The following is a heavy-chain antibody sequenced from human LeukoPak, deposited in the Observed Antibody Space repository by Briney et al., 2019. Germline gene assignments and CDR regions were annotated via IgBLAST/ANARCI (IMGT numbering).Heavy chain of an antibody. CDR1: GFTFSSYA. CDR3: ARVMAPEGLGYFDY. V-gene: IGHV3-30*04. J-gene: IGHJ4*02. D-gene: IGHD5-24*01. CDR2: ISYDGSNK. Sequence: GRSLRLSCAASGFTFSSYAMHWVRQAPGKGLEWVAVISYDGSNKYYADSVKGRFTISRDNSKNTLYLQMNSLRAEDTAVYYCARVMAPEGLGYFDYWGQGTLVTVSS.